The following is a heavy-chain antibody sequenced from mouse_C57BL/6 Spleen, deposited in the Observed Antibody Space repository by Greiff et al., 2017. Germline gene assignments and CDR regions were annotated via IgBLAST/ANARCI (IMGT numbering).Heavy chain of an antibody. D-gene: IGHD3-2*02. V-gene: IGHV1-39*01. J-gene: IGHJ4*01. Sequence: VQLKESGPELVKPGASVKISCKASGYSFTDYNMNWVKQSNGKSLEWIGVINPNYGTTSYNQKFKGKATLTVDQSSSTAYMQLNSLTSEDSAVYYCARIGGSSGYVLYAMDYWGQGTSVTVSS. CDR1: GYSFTDYN. CDR2: INPNYGTT. CDR3: ARIGGSSGYVLYAMDY.